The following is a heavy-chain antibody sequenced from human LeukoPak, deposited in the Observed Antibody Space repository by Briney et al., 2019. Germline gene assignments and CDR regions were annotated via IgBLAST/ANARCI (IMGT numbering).Heavy chain of an antibody. CDR2: INDLGAT. V-gene: IGHV3-23*01. J-gene: IGHJ4*02. D-gene: IGHD2-2*01. Sequence: GGSLRLSCAASGFTFSSYAMSWVRQAPGQGLQWVSGINDLGATFYADSVKGRFTISRDNSKNTLYLQMNSLRAEDTAVYYCSKDHCTTTRCIAGFDCWGQGTFVTVSS. CDR3: SKDHCTTTRCIAGFDC. CDR1: GFTFSSYA.